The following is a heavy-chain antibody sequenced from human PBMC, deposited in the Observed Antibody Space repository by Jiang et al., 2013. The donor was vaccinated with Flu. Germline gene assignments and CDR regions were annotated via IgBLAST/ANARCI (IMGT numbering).Heavy chain of an antibody. CDR3: ARIRRGSYYEKWFDP. CDR1: GFSLNARGMC. D-gene: IGHD1-26*01. J-gene: IGHJ5*02. CDR2: IDWDDDK. V-gene: IGHV2-70*01. Sequence: KPTQTLTLTCTFSGFSLNARGMCVSWIRQPPGKALEWLALIDWDDDKYYNTSLKTRLTISKDTSKNQVVLTMTNMDPVDTATYYCARIRRGSYYEKWFDPWGQGTLVTVSS.